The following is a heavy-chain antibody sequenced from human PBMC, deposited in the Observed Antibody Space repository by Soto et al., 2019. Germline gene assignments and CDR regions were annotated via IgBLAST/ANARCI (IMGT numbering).Heavy chain of an antibody. CDR2: ISGSGGST. CDR3: VKVGAGAGIYDAFDI. J-gene: IGHJ3*02. V-gene: IGHV3-23*01. CDR1: GFTFSSYA. D-gene: IGHD1-1*01. Sequence: EVQVLESGGGLVQPGGSLRLSCAASGFTFSSYAMSWVRQAPGKGLEWVSAISGSGGSTFYADSVEGRFTISRDNSKNTLYLQMNSLRAEDTAVYYCVKVGAGAGIYDAFDIWGQGTMVTVSS.